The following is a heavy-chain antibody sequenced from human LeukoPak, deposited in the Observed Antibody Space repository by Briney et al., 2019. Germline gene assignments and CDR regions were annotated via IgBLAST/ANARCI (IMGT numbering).Heavy chain of an antibody. D-gene: IGHD6-13*01. CDR3: ARGGSSLVF. CDR2: IHPNSGGT. J-gene: IGHJ4*02. Sequence: GESLKISCKGSGYGFTTYYMHWVRQAPGQGLEWMGWIHPNSGGTNYAQKFQGRVTMTTDTSISTAYMELSRLTSDDTAVFYCARGGSSLVFWGQGTLVTVSS. V-gene: IGHV1-2*02. CDR1: GYGFTTYY.